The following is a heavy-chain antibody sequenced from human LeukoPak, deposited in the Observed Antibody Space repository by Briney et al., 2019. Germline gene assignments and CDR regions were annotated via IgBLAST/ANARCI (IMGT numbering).Heavy chain of an antibody. CDR2: ISYDGSNK. CDR1: GFTFSSYA. J-gene: IGHJ5*02. CDR3: ARVIRAYSSGWHNWFDP. V-gene: IGHV3-30*04. Sequence: GGSLRLSCAASGFTFSSYAMHWVRQAPGKGLEWVAVISYDGSNKYYADSVKGRFTISRDNAKNTLYLQMNSLRAEDTAVYYCARVIRAYSSGWHNWFDPWGQGTLVTVSS. D-gene: IGHD6-19*01.